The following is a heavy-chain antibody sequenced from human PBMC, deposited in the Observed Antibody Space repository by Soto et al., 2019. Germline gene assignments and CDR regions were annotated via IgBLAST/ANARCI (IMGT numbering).Heavy chain of an antibody. V-gene: IGHV3-23*01. Sequence: EVQLLESGGGLVQPGGSLRLSCAASGFTFSNYAMTWVRLAPGKGLEWVSTLSGVGHDSYYADSVKGRFTISRDNSKNTLYLQMHSLRAEDTAIYYCAKLNPYYTSAHFDYWGQGTLVTVSS. CDR1: GFTFSNYA. D-gene: IGHD3-3*01. J-gene: IGHJ4*02. CDR3: AKLNPYYTSAHFDY. CDR2: LSGVGHDS.